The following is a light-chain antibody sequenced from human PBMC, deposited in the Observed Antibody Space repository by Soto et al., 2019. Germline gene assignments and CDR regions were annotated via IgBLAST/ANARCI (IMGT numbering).Light chain of an antibody. CDR2: SAS. J-gene: IGKJ1*01. CDR1: QSIDRF. CDR3: QQSSTTPWT. V-gene: IGKV1-39*01. Sequence: DIQMTQSPSSLSASVGDRVTITCRASQSIDRFLNWYQKKPRKAPKLLIHSASSLQSGVPSTFSGTGFGMDFSLTISNLQPEDFATYYCQQSSTTPWTFGQGTKVDIK.